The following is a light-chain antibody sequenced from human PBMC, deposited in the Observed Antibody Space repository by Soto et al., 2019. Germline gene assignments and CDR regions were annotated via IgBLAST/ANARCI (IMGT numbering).Light chain of an antibody. Sequence: DIQMTQSPSSLTASVGDRVTITCRASQSISTYLNWNQQKPGKAPNLLIYAASSLQSGVTSRFSGSGSGTDFTLTISSLQPEDFATYYCHQSYSTPPTFGKGTKVDI. CDR3: HQSYSTPPT. J-gene: IGKJ1*01. V-gene: IGKV1-39*01. CDR2: AAS. CDR1: QSISTY.